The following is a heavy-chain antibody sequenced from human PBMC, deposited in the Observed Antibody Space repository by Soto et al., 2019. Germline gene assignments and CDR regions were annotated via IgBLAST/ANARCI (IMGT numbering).Heavy chain of an antibody. D-gene: IGHD3-22*01. Sequence: QVQLVQSGAEVKKPGASVKVSCKASGYTFTSYGISWVRQAPGQGLEWMGWISAYNGNTNYAQKLQGRVTMTTDTSTSTAYMELRSLGSDDTAVYYCARGTYYYDSSGYYSLLGYFDYWGQGTLVTVSS. V-gene: IGHV1-18*01. CDR1: GYTFTSYG. J-gene: IGHJ4*02. CDR2: ISAYNGNT. CDR3: ARGTYYYDSSGYYSLLGYFDY.